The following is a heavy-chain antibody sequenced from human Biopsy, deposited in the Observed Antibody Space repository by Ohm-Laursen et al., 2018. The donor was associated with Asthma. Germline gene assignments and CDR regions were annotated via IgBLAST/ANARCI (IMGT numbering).Heavy chain of an antibody. V-gene: IGHV1-69*13. CDR1: GGMSGNFA. D-gene: IGHD6-19*01. CDR3: ARCQVGYSSGWSLLLKKIYYSGMDV. Sequence: ASVKVSCKVSGGMSGNFAISWVRQAPGQGLEWLGGIMTVFGTTNYAQKFQGRVTITADESTSTAYMEVTSLRSEDTAIYYCARCQVGYSSGWSLLLKKIYYSGMDVWGQGTAVTVSS. J-gene: IGHJ6*02. CDR2: IMTVFGTT.